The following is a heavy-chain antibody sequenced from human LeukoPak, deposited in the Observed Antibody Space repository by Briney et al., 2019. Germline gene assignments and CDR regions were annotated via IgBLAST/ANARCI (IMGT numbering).Heavy chain of an antibody. V-gene: IGHV3-21*01. CDR2: ISSSSSYI. D-gene: IGHD3-10*01. CDR1: GFAFNTYA. CDR3: ARPGYGSGSYYYY. J-gene: IGHJ4*02. Sequence: GGSLRLSCVASGFAFNTYAMNWVRQAPGKGLEWVSSISSSSSYIYYADSVKGRFTISRDNAKNSLYLQMNSLRAEDTAVYYCARPGYGSGSYYYYWGQGTLVTVSS.